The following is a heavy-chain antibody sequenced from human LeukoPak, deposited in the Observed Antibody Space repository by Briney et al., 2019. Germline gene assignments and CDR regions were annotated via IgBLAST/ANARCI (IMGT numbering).Heavy chain of an antibody. CDR1: GYTFTSYG. Sequence: ASVKVSCKASGYTFTSYGISWVRQAPGQGLEWMGWISAYNGNTNYAQKLQGRVTMTTDTSTSTAYMELRSLRSDDTAVYYYAREGTLILWNEEIPYYFDYWGQGTLVTVSS. CDR2: ISAYNGNT. V-gene: IGHV1-18*01. D-gene: IGHD1-1*01. CDR3: AREGTLILWNEEIPYYFDY. J-gene: IGHJ4*02.